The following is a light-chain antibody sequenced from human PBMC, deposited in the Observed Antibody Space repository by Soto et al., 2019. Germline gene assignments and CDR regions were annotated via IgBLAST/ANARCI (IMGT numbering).Light chain of an antibody. Sequence: DIQFTQSPSSLSASVGDRVTITCRASQHVDRYLNWYQQKPGKAPQVLIYATSNLQSGVPSRFSGSGSGTDFTLTINSLQPEDFATYHCQQSYSSPRTFGQGTKVDI. V-gene: IGKV1-39*01. CDR3: QQSYSSPRT. CDR2: ATS. CDR1: QHVDRY. J-gene: IGKJ1*01.